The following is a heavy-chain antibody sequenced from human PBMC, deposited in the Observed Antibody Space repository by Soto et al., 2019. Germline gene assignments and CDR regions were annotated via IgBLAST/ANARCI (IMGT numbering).Heavy chain of an antibody. D-gene: IGHD1-1*01. V-gene: IGHV1-18*01. J-gene: IGHJ4*02. CDR1: GYAFTTYG. CDR3: ARGGYGDY. CDR2: ISAHNGNT. Sequence: QVHLVQSGAEVKKPGASVKVSCQGSGYAFTTYGITWVRQAPGQGLEWMGWISAHNGNTNYAQKLQGRVTVTRDTSTSTAYMEQRSLRYDATAVYYCARGGYGDYWGQGALVTVSS.